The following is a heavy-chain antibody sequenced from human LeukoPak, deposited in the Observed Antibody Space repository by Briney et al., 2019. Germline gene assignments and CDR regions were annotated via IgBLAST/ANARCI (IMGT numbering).Heavy chain of an antibody. V-gene: IGHV3-23*01. D-gene: IGHD5-24*01. Sequence: PSETLSLTCTVSGGSISSYYWSWIRQPPGKGLEWVSAISGSGGSTYYADSVKGRFTISRDNSKNTLYLQMNSLRAEDTAVYYCAKAGRWLQLDFDYWGQGTLVTVSS. J-gene: IGHJ4*02. CDR2: ISGSGGST. CDR3: AKAGRWLQLDFDY. CDR1: GGSISSYY.